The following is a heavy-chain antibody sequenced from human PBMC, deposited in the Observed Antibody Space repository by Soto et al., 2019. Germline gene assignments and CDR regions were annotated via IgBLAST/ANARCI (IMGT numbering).Heavy chain of an antibody. J-gene: IGHJ4*02. D-gene: IGHD3-10*01. CDR2: ISGSGGST. CDR1: GFTFSSYA. CDR3: AKDQGELLYYFDY. V-gene: IGHV3-23*01. Sequence: LRLSCAASGFTFSSYAMSWVRQAPGKGLEWVSAISGSGGSTYYADSVKGRFTISKDNSKNTLYLQMNSLRAEDTAVYYCAKDQGELLYYFDYWGQGTLVTVSS.